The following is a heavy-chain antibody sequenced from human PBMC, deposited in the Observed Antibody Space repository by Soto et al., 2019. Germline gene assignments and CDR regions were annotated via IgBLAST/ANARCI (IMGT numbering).Heavy chain of an antibody. D-gene: IGHD6-19*01. CDR2: MNPSSGDS. J-gene: IGHJ4*02. CDR1: GYTFTTYD. V-gene: IGHV1-8*01. CDR3: ARGMRQWQPD. Sequence: GASVMFSFKDSGYTFTTYDINWVRQATGQGLDWIGWMNPSSGDSGSAQNFQGRVTMTRNIFMNKAYMEMSSLTSDDTDVYYCARGMRQWQPDWAQGTLVPVYS.